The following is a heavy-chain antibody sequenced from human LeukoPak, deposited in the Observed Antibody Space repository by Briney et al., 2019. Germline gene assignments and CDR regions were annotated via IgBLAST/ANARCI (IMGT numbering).Heavy chain of an antibody. CDR3: ARGLVPGFLDY. V-gene: IGHV3-74*01. CDR2: INSDGSTT. Sequence: GGSLRLSCAASGFTFDSYTMNWVRQAPGKGLVWVSRINSDGSTTNYADSVKGRFTVSRDNARNTLYLQMNSLRAEDTAVYYCARGLVPGFLDYWGQGTPVTVSS. D-gene: IGHD4-11*01. J-gene: IGHJ4*02. CDR1: GFTFDSYT.